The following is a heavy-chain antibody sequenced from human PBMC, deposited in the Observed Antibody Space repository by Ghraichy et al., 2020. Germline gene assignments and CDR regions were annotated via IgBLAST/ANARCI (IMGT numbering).Heavy chain of an antibody. CDR2: INGDGRT. CDR3: AREDAAAAGYFDY. D-gene: IGHD6-13*01. Sequence: GGSLRLSCEASGFMFSSYWMHWVRQGPGKGLVWVARINGDGRTAYEDSVKGRFTISRDSAKNTLYLQMNSLRVEDTAVYYCAREDAAAAGYFDYWGQGTLATVSS. CDR1: GFMFSSYW. V-gene: IGHV3-74*01. J-gene: IGHJ4*02.